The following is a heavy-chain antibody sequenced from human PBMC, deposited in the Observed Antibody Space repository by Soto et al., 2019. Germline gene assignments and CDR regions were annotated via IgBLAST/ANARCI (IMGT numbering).Heavy chain of an antibody. CDR1: GFTFSRYA. CDR3: ASAIAVAGXSSVVDP. D-gene: IGHD6-19*01. CDR2: ISYDGNNK. J-gene: IGHJ5*02. Sequence: PGGSLRLSCAASGFTFSRYAMNWVRQAPGKGLEWVAVISYDGNNKYYADSVKGRFTISRDNSKNTLYLQMNSLRAEDTAVYYCASAIAVAGXSSVVDPWGQGTLVTVSS. V-gene: IGHV3-30-3*01.